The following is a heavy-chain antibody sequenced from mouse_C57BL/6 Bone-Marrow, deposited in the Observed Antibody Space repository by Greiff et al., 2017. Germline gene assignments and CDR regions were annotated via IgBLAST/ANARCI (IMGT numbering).Heavy chain of an antibody. Sequence: EVNVVESGGGLVKPGGSLKLSCAASGFTFSSYAMSWVRQTPEKRLEWVATISDGGSYTYYPDNVKGRFTISRDNAKNNLYLQMSHLKSEDTAMYYCARAYLWFAYWGQGTLVTVSA. CDR2: ISDGGSYT. D-gene: IGHD2-10*01. J-gene: IGHJ3*01. CDR1: GFTFSSYA. V-gene: IGHV5-4*03. CDR3: ARAYLWFAY.